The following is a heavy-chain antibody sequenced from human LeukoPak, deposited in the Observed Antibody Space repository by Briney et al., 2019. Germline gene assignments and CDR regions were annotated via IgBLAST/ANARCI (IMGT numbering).Heavy chain of an antibody. D-gene: IGHD3-10*01. Sequence: GASVKVSCKASGYSFTSYDINWVRQATGQGLEWMGWMNPNSGNTGYAQKFQGRVTMTRSTSISTAYMELSSLSSEDTAVYYCARVQRVKFPLKYYFDYWGQGTQVTVSS. CDR3: ARVQRVKFPLKYYFDY. CDR1: GYSFTSYD. J-gene: IGHJ4*02. V-gene: IGHV1-8*01. CDR2: MNPNSGNT.